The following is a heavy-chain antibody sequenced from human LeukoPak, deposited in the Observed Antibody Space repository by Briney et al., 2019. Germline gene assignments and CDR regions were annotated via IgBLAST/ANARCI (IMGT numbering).Heavy chain of an antibody. D-gene: IGHD2-15*01. Sequence: GGTLRLSCAASGFTFSSSAMSWVRQAPGKGLEWVAFIRYDGSNKYYSDSVKGRFSISKDNSKNTLYLQMNSLRAEDTAVYYCAKDRSRYFDYWGQGTLITVSS. V-gene: IGHV3-30*02. CDR3: AKDRSRYFDY. J-gene: IGHJ4*02. CDR1: GFTFSSSA. CDR2: IRYDGSNK.